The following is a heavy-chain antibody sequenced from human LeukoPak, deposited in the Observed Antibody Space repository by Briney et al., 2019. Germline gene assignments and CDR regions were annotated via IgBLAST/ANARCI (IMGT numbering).Heavy chain of an antibody. D-gene: IGHD3-10*01. CDR1: GGSISSSSYY. CDR3: ARLRRNYYGSGSQGQYFQH. CDR2: VYYTGST. J-gene: IGHJ1*01. Sequence: ASETLSLTCTVSGGSISSSSYYWGWIRQPPGKGLEWIGSVYYTGSTFYNPSVESRVTISVDTSKNQFSLKLSSVTAADTAVYYCARLRRNYYGSGSQGQYFQHWGQGTLVTVSS. V-gene: IGHV4-39*01.